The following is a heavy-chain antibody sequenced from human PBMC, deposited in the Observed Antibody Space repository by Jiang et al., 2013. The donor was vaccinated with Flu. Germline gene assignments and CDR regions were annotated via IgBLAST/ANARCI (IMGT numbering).Heavy chain of an antibody. CDR1: GYTFSSYA. V-gene: IGHV1-3*01. Sequence: GAEVKKPGASVKVSCKASGYTFSSYAMHWVRQAPGQRLEWMGWINAGNGNTKYSQKFQGRVTITRDTSASTAYMELSSLRSEDTAVYYCARDQGAAGYYSEALGDYWGQGTLVTVSS. J-gene: IGHJ4*02. D-gene: IGHD3-9*01. CDR3: ARDQGAAGYYSEALGDY. CDR2: INAGNGNT.